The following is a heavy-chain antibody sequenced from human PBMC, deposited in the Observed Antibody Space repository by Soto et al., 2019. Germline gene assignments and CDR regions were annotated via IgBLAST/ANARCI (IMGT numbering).Heavy chain of an antibody. Sequence: QVQRVESGGGVVQPGRALRLSCAASGFTFSSYAMHWVRQAVGKGLEWVAVISYDGSNKYYADSVKGRFSISRDNSKNTLYLQMNSLRAEDTAVYYCARPRDGWYFDLWGRGTLVTVSS. V-gene: IGHV3-30-3*01. CDR2: ISYDGSNK. CDR1: GFTFSSYA. J-gene: IGHJ2*01. CDR3: ARPRDGWYFDL.